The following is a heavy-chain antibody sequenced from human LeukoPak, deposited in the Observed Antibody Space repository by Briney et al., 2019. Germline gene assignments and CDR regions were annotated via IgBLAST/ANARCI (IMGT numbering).Heavy chain of an antibody. CDR1: GYTLTELS. D-gene: IGHD2-2*01. Sequence: ASVKVSCKVSGYTLTELSMHWVRQAPGKGLEWMEGFDPEYVETTYAQKFRGRVTMTEDTSTDTAYMELRSLRSDDTAVYYCARDGVVPAATEGYWGQGTLVTVSS. J-gene: IGHJ4*02. CDR2: FDPEYVET. CDR3: ARDGVVPAATEGY. V-gene: IGHV1-24*01.